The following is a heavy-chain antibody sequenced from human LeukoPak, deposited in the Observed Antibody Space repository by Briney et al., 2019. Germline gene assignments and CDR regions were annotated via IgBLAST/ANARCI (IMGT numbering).Heavy chain of an antibody. J-gene: IGHJ4*02. CDR1: EYSFTSYW. CDR3: ARRYTSSSPFDY. CDR2: IYPGDSDT. D-gene: IGHD6-13*01. Sequence: GESLKISCKGSEYSFTSYWIAWVRQMPGKGLEWSGIIYPGDSDTRYSPSFQGQVTISADTSISTAYLQWSSLKASDTAIYYCARRYTSSSPFDYWGQGTLVTVSS. V-gene: IGHV5-51*01.